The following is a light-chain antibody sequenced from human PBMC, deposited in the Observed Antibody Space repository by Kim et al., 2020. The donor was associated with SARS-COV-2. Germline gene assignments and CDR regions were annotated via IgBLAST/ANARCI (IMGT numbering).Light chain of an antibody. CDR2: AVS. Sequence: ASLGDQVTIPCRATQSIDNYFNWYQQKPGKAPKLLIYAVSTLETGVPSRFSGSGSGTEFTLTISSLQPGDFATYYGQQSYSAPRCTFGQGTKLEI. V-gene: IGKV1-39*01. CDR3: QQSYSAPRCT. J-gene: IGKJ2*02. CDR1: QSIDNY.